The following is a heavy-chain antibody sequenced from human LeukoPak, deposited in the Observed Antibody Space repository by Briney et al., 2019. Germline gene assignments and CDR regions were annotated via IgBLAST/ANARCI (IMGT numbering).Heavy chain of an antibody. Sequence: SETLSLTCTVSGGSINNFYWSWIRQPPGKGLEWIGCIYYSGSTNYNPSLKSRVTISGDTSKNQSSLKLSSVTAADTAVYYCARGGGYYDSNNYYQGYFEYWGQGTLVTVSS. D-gene: IGHD3-22*01. CDR2: IYYSGST. CDR1: GGSINNFY. CDR3: ARGGGYYDSNNYYQGYFEY. V-gene: IGHV4-59*01. J-gene: IGHJ4*02.